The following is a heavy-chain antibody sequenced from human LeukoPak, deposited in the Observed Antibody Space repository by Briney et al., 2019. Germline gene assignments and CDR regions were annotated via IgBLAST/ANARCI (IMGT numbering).Heavy chain of an antibody. D-gene: IGHD6-13*01. J-gene: IGHJ4*02. CDR1: GFTFSTFE. V-gene: IGHV3-48*03. CDR2: IGPSGKST. CDR3: ASSWPFDY. Sequence: GGFLRLSCAASGFTFSTFEMNWVRQAPGKGLEWVSYIGPSGKSTYYADSVKGRFTISRDNAKNSLYLQMNSLRAEDTAVYYCASSWPFDYWGQGTLVTVSS.